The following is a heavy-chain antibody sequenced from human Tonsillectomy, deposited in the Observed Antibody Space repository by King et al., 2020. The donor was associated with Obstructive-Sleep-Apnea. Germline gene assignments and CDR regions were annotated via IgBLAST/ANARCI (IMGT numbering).Heavy chain of an antibody. Sequence: QLQESGPGLVEPSETLSLTCTVSGGSISSSSYYWGWIRQPPGKGLEWIGTTYYSGSTFYNQSLKRRVTISVDTSKNHFSLRLSSVTAADTAVYYCARGSTGARFDYWGQGTLVTVSS. CDR2: TYYSGST. V-gene: IGHV4-39*07. CDR3: ARGSTGARFDY. D-gene: IGHD5/OR15-5a*01. CDR1: GGSISSSSYY. J-gene: IGHJ4*02.